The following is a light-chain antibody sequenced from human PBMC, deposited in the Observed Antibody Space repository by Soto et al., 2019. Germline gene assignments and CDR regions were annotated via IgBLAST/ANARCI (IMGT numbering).Light chain of an antibody. J-gene: IGKJ4*01. CDR2: KAS. CDR1: QSISSY. V-gene: IGKV1-5*03. CDR3: QQYNSYSLLT. Sequence: DIQMTQSPSSLSASVGDRVTITCRASQSISSYLSWYQQKPGKAPKLLIYKASSLESGVPSRFSGSGSGTEFTLTISSVQPDDFATYYCQQYNSYSLLTFGGGTKVDIK.